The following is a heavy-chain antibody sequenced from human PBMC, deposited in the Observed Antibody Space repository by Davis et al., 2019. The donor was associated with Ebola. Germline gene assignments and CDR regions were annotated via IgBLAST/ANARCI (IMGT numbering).Heavy chain of an antibody. CDR2: INPSGGST. Sequence: AASVKVSCKASGYTFTSYYMHWVRQAPGQGLEWMGIINPSGGSTSYAQKFQGRVTITADKSTSTAYMELSSLRSEDTAVYYCARGPINNYGDSLIDYWGQGTLVTVSS. J-gene: IGHJ4*02. CDR1: GYTFTSYY. D-gene: IGHD4-17*01. V-gene: IGHV1-46*01. CDR3: ARGPINNYGDSLIDY.